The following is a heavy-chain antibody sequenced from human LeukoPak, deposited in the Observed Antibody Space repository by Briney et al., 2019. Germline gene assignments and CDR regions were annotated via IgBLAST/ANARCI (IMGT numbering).Heavy chain of an antibody. J-gene: IGHJ4*02. Sequence: ASVKVSCKASGYTFIAYYMYWVRQAPGQGLEWMGWINPNSGGASYAQKFQGRVTMTRDTSISTAYMELSRLRSDDTAVYYWARVGTTGTTSPFDYWGQGTLVTVSS. CDR3: ARVGTTGTTSPFDY. CDR2: INPNSGGA. D-gene: IGHD1-1*01. V-gene: IGHV1-2*02. CDR1: GYTFIAYY.